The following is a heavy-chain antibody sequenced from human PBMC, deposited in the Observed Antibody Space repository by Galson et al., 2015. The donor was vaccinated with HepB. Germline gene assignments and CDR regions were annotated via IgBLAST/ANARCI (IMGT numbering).Heavy chain of an antibody. CDR3: ARPPKYYYDSSGYALDY. D-gene: IGHD3-22*01. CDR2: INADNGNT. Sequence: SVKVSCKASGYTFTRYVMHWVRQAPGQRLEWMGWINADNGNTKYSQKFQGRVSITRDTSASTAYMELSSLRSEDTAVYYCARPPKYYYDSSGYALDYWGQGTLVTVSS. CDR1: GYTFTRYV. J-gene: IGHJ4*02. V-gene: IGHV1-3*01.